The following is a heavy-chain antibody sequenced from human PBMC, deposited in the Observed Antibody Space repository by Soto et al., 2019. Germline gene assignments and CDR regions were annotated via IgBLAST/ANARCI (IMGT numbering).Heavy chain of an antibody. J-gene: IGHJ4*02. V-gene: IGHV4-34*01. D-gene: IGHD6-6*01. CDR3: ARGGRGSSSTWGY. CDR1: GGSFSGYY. CDR2: INHSGST. Sequence: PSETLSLTCAVYGGSFSGYYWSWIRQPPGKGLEWIGEINHSGSTNYNPSLKSRVTISVDTSKNQFSLKLSSVTAADTAVYYCARGGRGSSSTWGYWGQGTLVTVSS.